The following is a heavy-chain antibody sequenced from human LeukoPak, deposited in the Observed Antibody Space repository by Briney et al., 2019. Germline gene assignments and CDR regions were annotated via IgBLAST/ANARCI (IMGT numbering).Heavy chain of an antibody. CDR2: ISSSSNSI. CDR3: AKARMPHYYDSGVEGFDP. CDR1: GFTFSYYT. J-gene: IGHJ5*02. V-gene: IGHV3-21*01. D-gene: IGHD3-22*01. Sequence: GGSLRLSCAASGFTFSYYTMNWVRQAPGKGLEWVSSISSSSNSIYYADSVKGRFTNSRDNAKNSLYLQLNSLRAEDTAVYYCAKARMPHYYDSGVEGFDPWGQGTLVTVSS.